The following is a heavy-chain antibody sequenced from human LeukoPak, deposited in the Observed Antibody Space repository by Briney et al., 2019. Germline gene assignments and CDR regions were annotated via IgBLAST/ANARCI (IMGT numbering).Heavy chain of an antibody. D-gene: IGHD4-23*01. Sequence: GGSLRLSCAASGFTFDDYAMHWVRQAPGKGLEWVSGISWNSGSIGYADSVKGRFTISRDNAKNSLYLQMNSPRAEDTALYYCAKDMGGNSEDAFDIWGQGTMVTVSS. CDR2: ISWNSGSI. CDR1: GFTFDDYA. CDR3: AKDMGGNSEDAFDI. V-gene: IGHV3-9*01. J-gene: IGHJ3*02.